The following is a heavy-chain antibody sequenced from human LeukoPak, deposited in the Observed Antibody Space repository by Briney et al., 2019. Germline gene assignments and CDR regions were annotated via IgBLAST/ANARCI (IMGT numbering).Heavy chain of an antibody. CDR1: GFIFSNVW. D-gene: IGHD3-22*01. CDR3: TTERYYDNSNFPLFEY. Sequence: GGSLRLSCAASGFIFSNVWMSWVRQAPGKGLEWVGRIRSKTNGGTTDYAAPVKGRFTISRDDSKNTLYLQMNSLKTEDTAVYYCTTERYYDNSNFPLFEYWGQGTLVTVS. CDR2: IRSKTNGGTT. V-gene: IGHV3-15*01. J-gene: IGHJ4*02.